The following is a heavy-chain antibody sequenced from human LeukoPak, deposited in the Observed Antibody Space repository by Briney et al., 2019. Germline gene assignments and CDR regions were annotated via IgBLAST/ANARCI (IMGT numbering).Heavy chain of an antibody. CDR2: ISAYNGNT. CDR3: ARALYYYDSSGYFYFDY. V-gene: IGHV1-18*04. J-gene: IGHJ4*02. Sequence: ASVKVSCKASGYIFTAYYMHWVRQAPGQGLEWMGWISAYNGNTNYAQKLQGRVTMTTDTSTSTAYMELRSLRSDDTAVYYCARALYYYDSSGYFYFDYWGQGTLVTVSS. D-gene: IGHD3-22*01. CDR1: GYIFTAYY.